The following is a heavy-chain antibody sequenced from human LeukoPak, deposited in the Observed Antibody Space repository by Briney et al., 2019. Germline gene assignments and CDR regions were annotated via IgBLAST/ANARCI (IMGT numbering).Heavy chain of an antibody. CDR2: VYHNGET. J-gene: IGHJ6*03. D-gene: IGHD1-26*01. CDR1: GYSISTNYY. Sequence: SETLSLTCTVSGYSISTNYYWAWIRQSPGTGLEWIGSVYHNGETYYNPSLKSRVIISVDTSKNEFSLRLTSVTAADTAVYYCVTPRSWELSDMAVWGKGTTVIVSS. CDR3: VTPRSWELSDMAV. V-gene: IGHV4-38-2*02.